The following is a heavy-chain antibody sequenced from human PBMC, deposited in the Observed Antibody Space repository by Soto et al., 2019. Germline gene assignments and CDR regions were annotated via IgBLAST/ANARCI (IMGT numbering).Heavy chain of an antibody. J-gene: IGHJ4*02. CDR1: GGTFSSYA. CDR3: ARGDYYDSSGYYEGVYYFDY. Sequence: SVKVSCKASGGTFSSYAISWVRQAPGQGLEWMGGIIPIFGTANYAQKFQGRVTITADESTSTAYMELSSLRSEDTAVYYCARGDYYDSSGYYEGVYYFDYWGQGTLVTVSS. CDR2: IIPIFGTA. V-gene: IGHV1-69*13. D-gene: IGHD3-22*01.